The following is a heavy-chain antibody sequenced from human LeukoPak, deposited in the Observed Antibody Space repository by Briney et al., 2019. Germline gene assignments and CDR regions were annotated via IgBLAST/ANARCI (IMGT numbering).Heavy chain of an antibody. J-gene: IGHJ4*02. Sequence: SETLSLTCAVYGGSFSGYYWSWIRQPPGKGLEWIGEINHSGSTNYNPSLKGRVTISVDTSKNQFSLKLSSVTAADTAVYYCARATPQGYGDYADDYWGQGTLVTVSP. CDR1: GGSFSGYY. CDR3: ARATPQGYGDYADDY. D-gene: IGHD4-17*01. CDR2: INHSGST. V-gene: IGHV4-34*01.